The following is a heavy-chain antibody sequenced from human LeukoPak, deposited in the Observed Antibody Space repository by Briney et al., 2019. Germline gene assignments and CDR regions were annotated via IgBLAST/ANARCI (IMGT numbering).Heavy chain of an antibody. D-gene: IGHD6-19*01. V-gene: IGHV4-39*01. CDR2: IYYPEST. J-gene: IGHJ6*02. CDR3: VRHVSSGWDYYNGLDV. CDR1: GGSIGSSGFY. Sequence: PSGTLSLTCKVSGGSIGSSGFYWGWIRQPPGKGLEWIGSIYYPESTHYNPSLESRVTISVDTSKYQVSLTLSSVTATDTAVYYCVRHVSSGWDYYNGLDVWGQGTTVTVSS.